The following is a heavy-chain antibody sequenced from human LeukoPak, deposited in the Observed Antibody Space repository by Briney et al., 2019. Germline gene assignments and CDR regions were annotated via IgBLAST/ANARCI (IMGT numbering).Heavy chain of an antibody. J-gene: IGHJ4*02. Sequence: HGESLKISCKASGYSFTSYLIGWVRQMPGKGLEWMGIVYPGDSDTRYSPSFQGQVTISADKSTSTAYLQWSSLEASDTAMYYCARHLDDSSGYYYRTMYYFDYWGQGTLVTVSS. CDR1: GYSFTSYL. CDR3: ARHLDDSSGYYYRTMYYFDY. CDR2: VYPGDSDT. D-gene: IGHD3-22*01. V-gene: IGHV5-51*01.